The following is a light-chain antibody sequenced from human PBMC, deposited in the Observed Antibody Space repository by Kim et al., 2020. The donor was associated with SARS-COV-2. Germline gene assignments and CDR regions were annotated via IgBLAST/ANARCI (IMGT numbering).Light chain of an antibody. CDR2: DNN. J-gene: IGLJ2*01. CDR1: SSNIGNNY. Sequence: QSVLTQPPSVSAAPGQKVTISCSGSSSNIGNNYVSWYQQLPGTAPKLLIYDNNKRPSGIPDRFSGSKSGTSATLGITGLQAEDEADYYCGTWDSSLSGGVLGGGTQLTVL. CDR3: GTWDSSLSGGV. V-gene: IGLV1-51*01.